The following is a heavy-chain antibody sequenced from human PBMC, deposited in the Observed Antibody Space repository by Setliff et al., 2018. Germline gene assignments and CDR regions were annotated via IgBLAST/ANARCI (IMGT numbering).Heavy chain of an antibody. J-gene: IGHJ3*01. Sequence: GESLKISCKGSGYSFTSYWIGWVRQMPGRGLEWLGIVYPGDSDTRYNPSFQGQVTISVDKSIDTAYLQSSILKASDSAIYYCARLIGSCSSSSCSGALDLWGQGTMVTVSS. V-gene: IGHV5-51*01. CDR1: GYSFTSYW. D-gene: IGHD2-2*03. CDR2: VYPGDSDT. CDR3: ARLIGSCSSSSCSGALDL.